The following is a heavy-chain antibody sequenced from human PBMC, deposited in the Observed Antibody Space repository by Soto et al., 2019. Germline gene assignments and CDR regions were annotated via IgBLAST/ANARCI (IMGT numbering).Heavy chain of an antibody. V-gene: IGHV4-59*01. D-gene: IGHD3-10*01. CDR2: VVDGGT. J-gene: IGHJ4*02. CDR3: ASYRGPLYFEX. Sequence: SETLSLTCSVSGRSMSSNYWSWIRQSPDTGLGWLFYVVDGGTDYTPYLGGRLSMSVETSKSQFYLKLTSVTVADTAVYYCASYRGPLYFEXWGPGILVTVSX. CDR1: GRSMSSNY.